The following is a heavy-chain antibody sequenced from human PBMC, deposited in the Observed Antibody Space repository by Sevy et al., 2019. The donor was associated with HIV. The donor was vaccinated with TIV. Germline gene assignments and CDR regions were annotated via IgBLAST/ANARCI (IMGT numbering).Heavy chain of an antibody. CDR3: ARVAGGENYDYGIDV. CDR1: GGSITSSGHY. V-gene: IGHV4-39*01. J-gene: IGHJ6*02. Sequence: SETLSLTCTVSGGSITSSGHYWGWIRQSPGKGLEWIGAFYYVGNSYANPSLTSRFTISAETSKNLFSLSLTSLTAADTAIYYCARVAGGENYDYGIDVWGLGTSVTVSS. D-gene: IGHD2-21*01. CDR2: FYYVGNS.